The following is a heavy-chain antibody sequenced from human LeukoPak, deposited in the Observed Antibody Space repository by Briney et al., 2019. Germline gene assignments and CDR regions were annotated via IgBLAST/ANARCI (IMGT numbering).Heavy chain of an antibody. CDR1: GFTFSSYW. CDR2: INSDGSTT. CDR3: ARGYSSGYRIDY. J-gene: IGHJ4*02. Sequence: GGSLRLSCADSGFTFSSYWMHWVRQAPGKGLVWVSRINSDGSTTSYADSVKGRFTISRDNAKKTVYLQMNSLRAEDTAVYYCARGYSSGYRIDYWGQGTLVTVSS. D-gene: IGHD5-18*01. V-gene: IGHV3-74*01.